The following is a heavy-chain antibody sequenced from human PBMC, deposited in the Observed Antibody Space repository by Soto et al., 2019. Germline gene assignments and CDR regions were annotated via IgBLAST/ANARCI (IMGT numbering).Heavy chain of an antibody. Sequence: ASVKVSCKASGYTFTSYGISWVRQAPGQGLEWMGWISAYNGNTNYAQKLQGRVTMTTDTSTSTAYMELRSLRSDDTAVYYCARGWSSDYYDSSGYHPRFDPWGQGTLVTVSS. CDR1: GYTFTSYG. J-gene: IGHJ5*02. D-gene: IGHD3-22*01. CDR2: ISAYNGNT. V-gene: IGHV1-18*01. CDR3: ARGWSSDYYDSSGYHPRFDP.